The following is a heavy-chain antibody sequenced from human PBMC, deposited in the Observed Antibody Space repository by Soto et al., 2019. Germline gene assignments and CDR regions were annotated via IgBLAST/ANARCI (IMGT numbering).Heavy chain of an antibody. CDR2: INHSGSA. CDR3: ARATSHYASGRYEGGYYSVDY. V-gene: IGHV4-34*01. Sequence: QVQLQQWGSGLLKPSETLSLTCAVYDGSLSGYYWSWIRQSPGKGLEWIGQINHSGSANYHPSLKSRVTIFLLSGGNESSLEPRSATPAAPSVYYCARATSHYASGRYEGGYYSVDYWGQGTLVTVSS. D-gene: IGHD3-10*01. J-gene: IGHJ4*02. CDR1: DGSLSGYY.